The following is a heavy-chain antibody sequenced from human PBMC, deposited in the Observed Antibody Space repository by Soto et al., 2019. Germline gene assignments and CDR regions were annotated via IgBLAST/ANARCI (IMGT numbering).Heavy chain of an antibody. Sequence: QVQLVQSGAEVKNPGVSVKVSSKATGYSFSRYGIGWARQAPGKGLEWMGWINAYNGNTNYAQNLQGRLTLTTDTSTTTAYMELRSLRSNDTAIYYCAMVDVYVTPSPQDVWGQGTTVTVSS. CDR1: GYSFSRYG. D-gene: IGHD3-16*01. V-gene: IGHV1-18*01. J-gene: IGHJ6*02. CDR3: AMVDVYVTPSPQDV. CDR2: INAYNGNT.